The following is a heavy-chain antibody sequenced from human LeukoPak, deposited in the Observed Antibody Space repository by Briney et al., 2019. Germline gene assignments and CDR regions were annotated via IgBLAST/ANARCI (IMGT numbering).Heavy chain of an antibody. D-gene: IGHD6-13*01. CDR3: ARGSSSWYVFDP. V-gene: IGHV1-69*02. CDR2: IIPILGIA. CDR1: GGTFSSYT. Sequence: SVKVSCKASGGTFSSYTISWVRQAPGQGLEWMGRIIPILGIANYAQKFQGRVTITADKSTSTAYMELSSLRSEDTAVYYCARGSSSWYVFDPWGQGTLVTVSS. J-gene: IGHJ5*02.